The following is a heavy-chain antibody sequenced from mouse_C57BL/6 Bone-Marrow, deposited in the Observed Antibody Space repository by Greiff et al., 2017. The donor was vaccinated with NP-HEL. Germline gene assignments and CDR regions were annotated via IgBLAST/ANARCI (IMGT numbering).Heavy chain of an antibody. J-gene: IGHJ2*01. D-gene: IGHD2-3*01. Sequence: VQLQQSGPVLVKPGASVKMSCKASGYTFTDYYMNWVKQSHGKSLEWIGVINPYNGGTSYNQKFKGKATLTVDKSSSTAYMELNSLTSEDSAVYYCARVGYYENFNYWGQGTTLTVSS. CDR1: GYTFTDYY. CDR3: ARVGYYENFNY. CDR2: INPYNGGT. V-gene: IGHV1-19*01.